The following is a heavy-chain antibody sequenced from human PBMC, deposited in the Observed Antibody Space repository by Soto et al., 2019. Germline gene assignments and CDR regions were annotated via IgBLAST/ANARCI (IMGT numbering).Heavy chain of an antibody. V-gene: IGHV3-23*01. CDR2: ISSNGGSA. CDR1: GVTFRSEA. CDR3: ARGYCSAVGRYVHYSSGFDV. D-gene: IGHD2-15*01. Sequence: ASLRHSCGAAGVTFRSEAMNGVRQAPGKGLELVSSISSNGGSAYYADSVKGRFTISRDNSKNTLYLQMNSLRADDTAVYYCARGYCSAVGRYVHYSSGFDVWGQGTTVTVSS. J-gene: IGHJ6*02.